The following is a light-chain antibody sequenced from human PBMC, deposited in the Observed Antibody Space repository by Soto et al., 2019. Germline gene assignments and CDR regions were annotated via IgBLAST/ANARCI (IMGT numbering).Light chain of an antibody. CDR2: DIA. CDR3: LQHHTYPWT. V-gene: IGKV1-17*01. J-gene: IGKJ1*01. CDR1: QGIRDD. Sequence: IQMTQSPSSLSASIGDRVTITCRASQGIRDDLGWYQQKPGKAPQRLIYDIARLQSGVPSRFSGSGSGTDFTLTISSLQPEDIATYYCLQHHTYPWTFGHGTKVEIK.